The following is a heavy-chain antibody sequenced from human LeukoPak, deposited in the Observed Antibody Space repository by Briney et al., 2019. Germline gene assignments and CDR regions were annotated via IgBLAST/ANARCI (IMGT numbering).Heavy chain of an antibody. CDR2: ISSSGNTI. CDR3: ARVLRFLEWSTYYYYMDV. V-gene: IGHV3-48*03. CDR1: GFTFSSFE. D-gene: IGHD3-3*01. Sequence: PGGSLGLSCAASGFTFSSFEMNWVRQAPGRGLEWLSYISSSGNTIYYADSVKGRFTISRDNAKKSLYLQMSSLRAEDTAVYYCARVLRFLEWSTYYYYMDVWGKGTTVTVSS. J-gene: IGHJ6*03.